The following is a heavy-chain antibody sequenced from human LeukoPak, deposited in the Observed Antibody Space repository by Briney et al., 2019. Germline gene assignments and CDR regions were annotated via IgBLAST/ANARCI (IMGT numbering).Heavy chain of an antibody. CDR3: AREVGLWDKAARPIPRYYYYMDV. CDR2: IYTSGST. V-gene: IGHV4-4*07. CDR1: GGSISSYY. D-gene: IGHD6-6*01. J-gene: IGHJ6*03. Sequence: NPSETLSLTCTVSGGSISSYYWSWIRQPAGKGLEWIGRIYTSGSTNYNPSLKSRVTMSVDTSKNQFSLKLSSVTAADTAVYYCAREVGLWDKAARPIPRYYYYMDVWGKGTTVTVPS.